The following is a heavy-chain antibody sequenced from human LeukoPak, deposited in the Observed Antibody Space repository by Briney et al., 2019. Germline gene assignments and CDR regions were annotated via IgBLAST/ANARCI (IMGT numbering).Heavy chain of an antibody. CDR3: ARDSGDYGDHEYFQH. CDR1: GGSISSSSYY. J-gene: IGHJ1*01. V-gene: IGHV4-39*07. CDR2: IYYSGST. Sequence: SETLSLTCTVSGGSISSSSYYWGWIRQPPGKGLEWIGSIYYSGSTYYNPSLKSRVTISVDTSKNQFSLKLSSVTAADTAVYYCARDSGDYGDHEYFQHWGQGTLVTVSS. D-gene: IGHD4-17*01.